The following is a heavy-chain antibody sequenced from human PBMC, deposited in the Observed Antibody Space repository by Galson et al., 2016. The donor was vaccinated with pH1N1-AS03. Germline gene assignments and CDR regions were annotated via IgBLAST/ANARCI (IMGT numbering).Heavy chain of an antibody. J-gene: IGHJ6*02. CDR2: IYHSGST. V-gene: IGHV4-30-2*01. CDR3: ARGSGGYGLDV. D-gene: IGHD5-12*01. CDR1: GGSISSSGVYS. Sequence: LSLTCAVSGGSISSSGVYSWSWIRQPPGKRLEWIGNIYHSGSTYYSPSLKSRVTISIDRSQNQFSLKLTSVTAADTAGYYCARGSGGYGLDVWGQGTTVTVSS.